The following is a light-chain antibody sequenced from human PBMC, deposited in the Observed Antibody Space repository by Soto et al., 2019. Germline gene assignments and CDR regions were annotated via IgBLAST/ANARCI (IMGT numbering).Light chain of an antibody. V-gene: IGLV2-23*01. CDR2: EGS. CDR3: CSYAGGSTGL. Sequence: QSALTQPASVSGSPGQSITISCAGTGADIGSYTLVSWYQHYPGKAPKLIIYEGSQRPSGVSDRFSGSKSGNTASLTVSGLQADDEADYHCCSYAGGSTGLFGGGTKVTVL. CDR1: GADIGSYTL. J-gene: IGLJ3*02.